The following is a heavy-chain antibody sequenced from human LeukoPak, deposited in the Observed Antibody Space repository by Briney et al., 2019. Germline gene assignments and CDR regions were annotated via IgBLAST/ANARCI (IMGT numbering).Heavy chain of an antibody. CDR2: ISAYNNT. V-gene: IGHV1-18*01. CDR1: GYTFISFG. CDR3: ARDIGVPLPGGLDY. Sequence: ASVKLSCKASGYTFISFGISWVRQAPGQGLGWMGGISAYNNTNSAHNLQGRVTMTTDTYTSTAYMELRSMRSDDAAVYYCARDIGVPLPGGLDYWGQGTLVTVSS. D-gene: IGHD2-21*01. J-gene: IGHJ4*02.